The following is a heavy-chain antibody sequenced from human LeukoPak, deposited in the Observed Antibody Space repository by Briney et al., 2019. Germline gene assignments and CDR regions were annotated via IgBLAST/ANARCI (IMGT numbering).Heavy chain of an antibody. CDR3: AKANIRYYYYYGMDV. D-gene: IGHD2/OR15-2a*01. CDR1: GCTFDDYA. CDR2: ISWNSGNI. J-gene: IGHJ6*02. Sequence: GRSLRLSCAASGCTFDDYATHWVRQAPGKGLEWVSGISWNSGNIGYADSVKGRFTISRDNAKNSLYLQMNSLRAEDTALYYCAKANIRYYYYYGMDVWGQGTTVTVSS. V-gene: IGHV3-9*01.